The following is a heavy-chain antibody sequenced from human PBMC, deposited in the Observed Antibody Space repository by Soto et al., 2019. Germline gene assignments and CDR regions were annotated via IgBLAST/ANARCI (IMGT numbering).Heavy chain of an antibody. CDR1: GFAFSDAS. J-gene: IGHJ4*02. CDR2: IKTKSSGGTT. V-gene: IGHV3-15*01. CDR3: TPLASGHYGYDF. D-gene: IGHD3-3*01. Sequence: DVQLVESGGDLVKPGGSLRLSCAAYGFAFSDASMSWVRQAPGKGLEWVGRIKTKSSGGTTDYAAPVQGRFTISRDDSINTVYLQMDSLKAEDTDVYSCTPLASGHYGYDFWGQGTLVTVSS.